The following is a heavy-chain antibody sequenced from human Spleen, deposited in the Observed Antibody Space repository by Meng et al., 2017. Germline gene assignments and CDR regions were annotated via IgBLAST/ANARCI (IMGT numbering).Heavy chain of an antibody. Sequence: GESLKISCAASGFILSSYWMHWVRQAPGRGLVWVSRINSDGSDTSYADSVKGRFTISRDNARNTLYLQMNSLRVEDTAVYYCARVPFDYWGQGTLVTVSS. D-gene: IGHD2-2*01. CDR3: ARVPFDY. J-gene: IGHJ4*02. V-gene: IGHV3-74*01. CDR1: GFILSSYW. CDR2: INSDGSDT.